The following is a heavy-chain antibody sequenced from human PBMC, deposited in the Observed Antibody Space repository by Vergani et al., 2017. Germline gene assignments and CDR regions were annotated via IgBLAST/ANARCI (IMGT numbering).Heavy chain of an antibody. CDR1: GGSISSYY. CDR3: ARGPMPLCRYFDY. J-gene: IGHJ4*02. CDR2: INHSGST. Sequence: QVQLQESGPGLVKPSETLSLTCTVSGGSISSYYWSWIRQPPGKGLEWIGEINHSGSTNYNPSLKSRVNISVDTSKNQFSLKLSAVTAADTAVYYCARGPMPLCRYFDYWGQGTLVTVSS. V-gene: IGHV4-34*01. D-gene: IGHD2-2*01.